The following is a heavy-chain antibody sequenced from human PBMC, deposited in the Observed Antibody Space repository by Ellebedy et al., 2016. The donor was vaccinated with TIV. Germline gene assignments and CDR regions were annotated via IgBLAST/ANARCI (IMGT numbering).Heavy chain of an antibody. CDR1: GFTFSSYW. CDR2: IYQDGSEK. V-gene: IGHV3-7*01. J-gene: IGHJ5*01. Sequence: PGGSLRLSCAASGFTFSSYWMTWVRQAPGKGLEWVANIYQDGSEKFYVDSVKGRFTISRDNAKNSRYLQMNSLRVDETAVYYCARRGSYGDYAVQVNSWSDSWGQGTLVTVSS. D-gene: IGHD4-17*01. CDR3: ARRGSYGDYAVQVNSWSDS.